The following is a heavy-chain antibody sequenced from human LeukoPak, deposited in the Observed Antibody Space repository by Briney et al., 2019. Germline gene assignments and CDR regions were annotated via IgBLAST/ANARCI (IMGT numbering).Heavy chain of an antibody. D-gene: IGHD3-3*01. CDR1: GGSFSGYY. J-gene: IGHJ4*02. CDR2: INHSGST. Sequence: PSETLSLTCAVYGGSFSGYYWSWIRQPPGKGLEWIGEINHSGSTNYNPSLKSRVTISVDMSKNQFSLKLSSVTAADTAVYYCARQSYDFWSGYFAPFDYWGQGTLVTVSS. CDR3: ARQSYDFWSGYFAPFDY. V-gene: IGHV4-34*01.